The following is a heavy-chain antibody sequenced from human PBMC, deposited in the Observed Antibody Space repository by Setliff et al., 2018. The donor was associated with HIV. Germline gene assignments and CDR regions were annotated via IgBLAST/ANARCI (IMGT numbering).Heavy chain of an antibody. J-gene: IGHJ3*01. CDR1: GYTFTAYY. CDR3: ATKVYCTNGVCLDAFDL. V-gene: IGHV1-2*06. CDR2: VNPNSGGT. D-gene: IGHD2-8*01. Sequence: ASVNVSCKASGYTFTAYYMNWVRQAPGQGLEWMGRVNPNSGGTNYAQKFQGRVTMTRDTSISTAYMELRRLRSDDTAVYYCATKVYCTNGVCLDAFDLWGQGTMVTVSS.